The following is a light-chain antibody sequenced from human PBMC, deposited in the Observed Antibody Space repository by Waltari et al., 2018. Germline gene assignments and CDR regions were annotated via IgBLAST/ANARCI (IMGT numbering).Light chain of an antibody. CDR3: QKYGSLPAT. CDR2: DAS. J-gene: IGKJ1*01. V-gene: IGKV3-20*01. CDR1: QSVSRT. Sequence: EIVLTQSPGTLSLSPGERATLSCRASQSVSRTLAWYQQKPGQAPRLLIYDASSRATGIPDRFSGSGSGTDFSLTISRLEPEDFAVYYCQKYGSLPATFGQG.